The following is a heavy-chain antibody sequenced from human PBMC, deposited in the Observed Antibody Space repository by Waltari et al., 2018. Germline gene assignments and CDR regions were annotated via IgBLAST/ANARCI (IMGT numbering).Heavy chain of an antibody. CDR2: IYYSGST. Sequence: QVQLQESGPGLVKPSETLSLTCTVSGGSISSYYWSWIRQPPGKGLEWIGYIYYSGSTNYNPSLKSRVTISVDTSKNQFSLKLSSVTAADTAVYYCARDRGYCTNGVCASNAFDIWGQGTMVIVSS. CDR3: ARDRGYCTNGVCASNAFDI. D-gene: IGHD2-8*01. J-gene: IGHJ3*02. CDR1: GGSISSYY. V-gene: IGHV4-59*01.